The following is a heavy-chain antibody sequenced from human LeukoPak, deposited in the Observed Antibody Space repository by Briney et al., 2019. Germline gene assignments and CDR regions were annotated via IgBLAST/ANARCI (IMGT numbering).Heavy chain of an antibody. D-gene: IGHD3-10*01. CDR1: GGSFSGYY. J-gene: IGHJ4*02. Sequence: SEALSLTCAVYGGSFSGYYWSWIRQPPGKGLEWIGEINHSGSTNYNPSLKSRVTISVDTSKNQFSLKLSSVTAADTAVYYCASQLLWFGESSDYWGQGTLVTVSS. CDR2: INHSGST. CDR3: ASQLLWFGESSDY. V-gene: IGHV4-34*01.